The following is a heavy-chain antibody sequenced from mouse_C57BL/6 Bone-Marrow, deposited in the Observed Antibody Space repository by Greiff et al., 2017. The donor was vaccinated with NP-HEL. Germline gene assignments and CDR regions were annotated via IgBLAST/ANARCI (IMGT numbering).Heavy chain of an antibody. V-gene: IGHV5-17*01. CDR3: ARGLGHFFDY. D-gene: IGHD4-1*01. CDR2: ISSGSSTI. CDR1: GFTFSDYG. J-gene: IGHJ2*01. Sequence: EVKLVESGGGLVKPGGSLKLSCAASGFTFSDYGMHWVRQAPEKGLEWVAYISSGSSTIYYADTVKGRFTISRDNAKNTLFLQMTSLRSEDTAMYYCARGLGHFFDYSGQGTTLTVSS.